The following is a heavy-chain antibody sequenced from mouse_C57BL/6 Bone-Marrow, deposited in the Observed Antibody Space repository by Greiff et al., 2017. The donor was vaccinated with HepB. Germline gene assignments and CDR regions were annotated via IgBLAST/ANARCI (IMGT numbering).Heavy chain of an antibody. Sequence: SGADLVRPGASVKMSCKASGSTFTSYNMPWVKQTPKKGLEWMGAINPGNGDTSYNQKFKGKATLTVDKSSSTAYMQLSSLTSEDSAVYFCARGELYAMDYWGQGTSVTVSS. CDR3: ARGELYAMDY. V-gene: IGHV1-12*01. CDR2: INPGNGDT. CDR1: GSTFTSYN. J-gene: IGHJ4*01.